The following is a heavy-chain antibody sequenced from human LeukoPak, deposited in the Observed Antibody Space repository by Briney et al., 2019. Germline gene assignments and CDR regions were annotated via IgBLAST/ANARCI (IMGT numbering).Heavy chain of an antibody. CDR1: GFRFNDYF. V-gene: IGHV3-11*04. Sequence: PGGSLRLSCAASGFRFNDYFMSWIRQAPGKGLEWISYITGSATTISYADSVKGRFTISRDNANNSLYLQMNSLRAEDTAVYYCARDSRQQLPHWGQGTLVTVSS. D-gene: IGHD6-13*01. J-gene: IGHJ4*02. CDR3: ARDSRQQLPH. CDR2: ITGSATTI.